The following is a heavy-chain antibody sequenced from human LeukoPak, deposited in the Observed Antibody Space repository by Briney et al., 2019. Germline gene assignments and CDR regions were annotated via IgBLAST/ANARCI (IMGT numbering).Heavy chain of an antibody. Sequence: SGGSLRLSCADSGFTFSNYWMHWVRQAPGKGLVWVSRINSDGSNTIYADSVKGRFTISRDNAKNTLYLQMNSLRAEDTAVYYCARDGAYDFWSGPTQGFDYWGQGTLVTVSS. J-gene: IGHJ4*02. CDR2: INSDGSNT. V-gene: IGHV3-74*01. D-gene: IGHD3-3*01. CDR3: ARDGAYDFWSGPTQGFDY. CDR1: GFTFSNYW.